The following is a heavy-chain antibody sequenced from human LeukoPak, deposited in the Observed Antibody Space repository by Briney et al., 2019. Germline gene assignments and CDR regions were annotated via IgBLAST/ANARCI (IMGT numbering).Heavy chain of an antibody. Sequence: PSETLSLTCAVYGGSFSGYYRSWIRQPPGEGLEWIGEINHSGSTNYNPSLKSRVTISVDTSKNQFSPKLSSVTAADTAVYYCARGTAATRGYWGQGTLVTVSS. CDR1: GGSFSGYY. CDR3: ARGTAATRGY. D-gene: IGHD2-15*01. CDR2: INHSGST. J-gene: IGHJ4*02. V-gene: IGHV4-34*01.